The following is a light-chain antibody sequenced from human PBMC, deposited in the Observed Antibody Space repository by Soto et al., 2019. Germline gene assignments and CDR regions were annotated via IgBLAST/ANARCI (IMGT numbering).Light chain of an antibody. Sequence: EIVLTQSPGTLSLSPGERVTLSCRASQSVSSSYLAWYQQKPGQAPRLLIYGASSRATGIPDRFSGSGSGTDFTLTISRLEPEDFAVYYCQLYGSSPPRYTFGQGTKLEIK. CDR3: QLYGSSPPRYT. CDR2: GAS. CDR1: QSVSSSY. V-gene: IGKV3-20*01. J-gene: IGKJ2*01.